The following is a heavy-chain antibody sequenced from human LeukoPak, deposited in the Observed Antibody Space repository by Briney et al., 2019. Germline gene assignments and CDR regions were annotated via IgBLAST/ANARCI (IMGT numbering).Heavy chain of an antibody. J-gene: IGHJ4*02. D-gene: IGHD3-10*01. CDR3: ARNLDRMVRTLGY. Sequence: GESLKISCKGSGYSFTSYWIGWVRPMPGKGLEWMGIIYPGDSDTRYSPSFQGQVTISADKSISTAYLQWSSLKASDTAMYYCARNLDRMVRTLGYWGQGTLVTVSS. V-gene: IGHV5-51*01. CDR2: IYPGDSDT. CDR1: GYSFTSYW.